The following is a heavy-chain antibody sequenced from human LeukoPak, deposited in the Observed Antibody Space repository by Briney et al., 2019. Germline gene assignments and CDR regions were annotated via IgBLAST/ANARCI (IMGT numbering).Heavy chain of an antibody. Sequence: ASVKVSCKASGYTFTGYYKHWVRQAPGQGPEWMGRINPNRGGTNYAQKFQGRVTVTRDTSINTAYMELSGLRSDDTAVYYCAKDRMYYYDSGGYPDAFDIWGQGTLVIVSS. CDR1: GYTFTGYY. J-gene: IGHJ3*02. V-gene: IGHV1-2*06. D-gene: IGHD3-22*01. CDR2: INPNRGGT. CDR3: AKDRMYYYDSGGYPDAFDI.